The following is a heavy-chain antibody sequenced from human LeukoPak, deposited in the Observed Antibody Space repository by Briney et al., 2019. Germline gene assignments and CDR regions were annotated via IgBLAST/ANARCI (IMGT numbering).Heavy chain of an antibody. CDR3: AKDPYGQWSFDY. V-gene: IGHV3-23*01. D-gene: IGHD2-15*01. CDR2: ISGSGGST. CDR1: GFTFSSYA. J-gene: IGHJ4*02. Sequence: PGGSLRLSCAASGFTFSSYAMSWVRQAPGEGLEWVSAISGSGGSTYYADSVKGRFTISRDNSKNTLYLQMNSLRAEDTAVYYCAKDPYGQWSFDYWGQGTLVTVSS.